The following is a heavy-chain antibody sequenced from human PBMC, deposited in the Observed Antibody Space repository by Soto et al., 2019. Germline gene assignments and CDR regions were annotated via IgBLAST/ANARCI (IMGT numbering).Heavy chain of an antibody. CDR2: ISSYNGDT. D-gene: IGHD5-12*01. Sequence: GASVKVSCKASGYTFTRSGISWVRQAPGQGPEWMGWISSYNGDTNYAQTFQGRVTMTTDTSTSTAYMELRSLRSDDTAVYYCARERVAPYYYYGMDVWGQGTPVTVSS. CDR1: GYTFTRSG. CDR3: ARERVAPYYYYGMDV. J-gene: IGHJ6*02. V-gene: IGHV1-18*01.